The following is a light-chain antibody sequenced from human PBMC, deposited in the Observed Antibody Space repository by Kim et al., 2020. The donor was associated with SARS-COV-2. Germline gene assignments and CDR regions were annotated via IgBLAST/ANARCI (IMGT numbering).Light chain of an antibody. CDR1: NIGSKS. J-gene: IGLJ1*01. CDR3: QVWDSSSDHPYV. CDR2: YDS. V-gene: IGLV3-21*04. Sequence: PGKTARITWGGNNIGSKSLHWYQQKPGQAPVLVIYYDSDRPSGIPERFSGSNSGNTATLTISRVEAGDEADYYCQVWDSSSDHPYVFGTGTKVTVL.